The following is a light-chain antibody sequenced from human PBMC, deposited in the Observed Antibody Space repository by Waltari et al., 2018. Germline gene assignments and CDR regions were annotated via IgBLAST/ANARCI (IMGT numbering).Light chain of an antibody. Sequence: QSVLTQPPSVSGAPGQRVTISCTGSSSNIGAGYDVHWYLQLPGTAPKLLIYGNTNRPSGVPDRFSGSKSGTSASLAITGLQADDEADYYCQSYDSSLSGWVFGGGTKLTVL. V-gene: IGLV1-40*01. CDR3: QSYDSSLSGWV. CDR1: SSNIGAGYD. CDR2: GNT. J-gene: IGLJ3*02.